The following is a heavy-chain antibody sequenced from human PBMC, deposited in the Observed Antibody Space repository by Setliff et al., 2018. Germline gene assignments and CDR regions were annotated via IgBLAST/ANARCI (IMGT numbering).Heavy chain of an antibody. CDR3: ARSMFSGYLPLGGKYSMDV. CDR2: IWHDGTTK. Sequence: GGSLRLSCAASGFTLRNYGMHWVRQAPGKGLDWVTLIWHDGTTKIYADSVKGRFSMSRDISRNTLYLQMNRLTVEDTAVYYCARSMFSGYLPLGGKYSMDVWGKGTMVTVSS. CDR1: GFTLRNYG. J-gene: IGHJ6*03. D-gene: IGHD3-22*01. V-gene: IGHV3-33*03.